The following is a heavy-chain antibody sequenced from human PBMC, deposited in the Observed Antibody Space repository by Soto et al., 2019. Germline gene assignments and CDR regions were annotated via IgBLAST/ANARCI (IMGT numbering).Heavy chain of an antibody. CDR1: GYPFTTYG. CDR3: ARVMTTFGVVSKGPDH. V-gene: IGHV1-18*04. Sequence: ASVKVSCKASGYPFTTYGITWVRQAPGQGLEWMGWISTYNGNTNYAQSLQGRVTMTRETSSTTAYMELRSLRSDDTAVYYCARVMTTFGVVSKGPDHWGQGTLVTVSS. CDR2: ISTYNGNT. J-gene: IGHJ4*02. D-gene: IGHD3-3*01.